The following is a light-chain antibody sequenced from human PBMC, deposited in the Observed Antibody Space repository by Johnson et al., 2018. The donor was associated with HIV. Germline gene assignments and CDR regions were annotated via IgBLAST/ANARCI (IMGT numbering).Light chain of an antibody. V-gene: IGLV1-51*01. Sequence: QSVLTQPPSVSAAPGQKVPISCSGSSSNIGNNYVSWYQQLPGTAPKLLIYDNNKRPSGIPDRFSGSKSGTSATLGITGLQTGDEADYYCGTWDSSLSVYVFGTGTKVTVL. CDR2: DNN. J-gene: IGLJ1*01. CDR1: SSNIGNNY. CDR3: GTWDSSLSVYV.